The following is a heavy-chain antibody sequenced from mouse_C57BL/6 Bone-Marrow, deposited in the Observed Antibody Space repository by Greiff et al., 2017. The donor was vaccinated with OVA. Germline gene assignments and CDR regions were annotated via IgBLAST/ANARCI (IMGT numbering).Heavy chain of an antibody. J-gene: IGHJ4*01. CDR3: TSNWEEGYYAMDY. V-gene: IGHV14-4*01. CDR1: GFNIKDDY. D-gene: IGHD4-1*01. CDR2: IDPENGDT. Sequence: DVQLQESGAELVRPGASVKLSCTASGFNIKDDYLHWVKQRPEQGLEWIGWIDPENGDTEYASKFQGKATITADISSNTAYLQLSSLTSEDTAVYYCTSNWEEGYYAMDYWGQGTSVTVSS.